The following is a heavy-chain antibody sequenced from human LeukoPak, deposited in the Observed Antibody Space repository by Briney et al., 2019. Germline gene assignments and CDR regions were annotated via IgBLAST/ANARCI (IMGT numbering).Heavy chain of an antibody. V-gene: IGHV3-71*01. J-gene: IGHJ4*02. D-gene: IGHD3-16*02. CDR1: GFTVSSNY. CDR2: IRGKVSGETT. Sequence: GGSLRLSCAASGFTVSSNYMSWVRQAPGKGLEWVGFIRGKVSGETTLYAASVQGRFTIARGDSKSIVYLQMNSLKTEDTAVYYCTRDYQNEYWGQGTLVTVSS. CDR3: TRDYQNEY.